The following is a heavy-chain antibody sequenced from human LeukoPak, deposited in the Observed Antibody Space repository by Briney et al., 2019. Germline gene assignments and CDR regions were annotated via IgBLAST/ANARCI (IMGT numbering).Heavy chain of an antibody. Sequence: ASVKVSCKASGYTFTSYYMHWVRQAPGQGLEWMGWISAYNGNTNYAQKLQGRVTMTTDTSTSTAYMELRSLRSDDAAVYYCARLPGITMVRGITRGNWFDPWGQGTLVTVSS. V-gene: IGHV1-18*04. J-gene: IGHJ5*02. CDR3: ARLPGITMVRGITRGNWFDP. CDR1: GYTFTSYY. CDR2: ISAYNGNT. D-gene: IGHD3-10*01.